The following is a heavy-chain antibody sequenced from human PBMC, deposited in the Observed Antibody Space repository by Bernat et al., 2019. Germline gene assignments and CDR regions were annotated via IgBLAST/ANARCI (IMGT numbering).Heavy chain of an antibody. CDR2: VWHTGRT. J-gene: IGHJ1*01. CDR1: GASITTFY. V-gene: IGHV4-59*12. Sequence: QVQLQESGPGLVKPSETLSLTCTVSGASITTFYLSWVRQPPGQGLEWLGYVWHTGRTRYNPSLRSRLSISVDASKNQVSLELTSVTAADTAVYFCAPQYGDYAEYLRHWGQGTLVSVSS. D-gene: IGHD4-17*01. CDR3: APQYGDYAEYLRH.